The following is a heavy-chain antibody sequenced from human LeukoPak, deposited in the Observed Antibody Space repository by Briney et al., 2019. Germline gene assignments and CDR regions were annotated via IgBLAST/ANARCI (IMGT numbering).Heavy chain of an antibody. V-gene: IGHV4-39*07. Sequence: SETLSLTCTVSGDSISSSSYYWGWIRQPPGKGLEWIGEINHSGSTNYNPSLKSRVTISVDTSKNQFSLKLSSVTAADTAVYYCARPTVTTPPPRRGAFDIWGQGTMVTVSS. CDR3: ARPTVTTPPPRRGAFDI. D-gene: IGHD4-11*01. CDR1: GDSISSSSYY. CDR2: INHSGST. J-gene: IGHJ3*02.